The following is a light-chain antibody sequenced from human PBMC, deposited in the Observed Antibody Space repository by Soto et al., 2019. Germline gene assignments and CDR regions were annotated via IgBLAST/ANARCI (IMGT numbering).Light chain of an antibody. CDR2: DVS. J-gene: IGKJ1*01. V-gene: IGKV1-33*01. CDR3: XXXXSAPRT. Sequence: DIQMTQSPSSLSASVGDRVTITCQASQAVGNNLNWYQQKPGRAPKLLIYDVSNLETGVTSRFSGSGSGTDFTLTISSLQPEDVAIYYXXXXXSAPRTFGPGTKVDI. CDR1: QAVGNN.